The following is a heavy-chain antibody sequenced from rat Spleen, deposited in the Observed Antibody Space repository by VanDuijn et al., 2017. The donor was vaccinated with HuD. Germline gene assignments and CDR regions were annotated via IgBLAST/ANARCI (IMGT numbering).Heavy chain of an antibody. CDR2: MWSDGDT. J-gene: IGHJ2*01. CDR3: ARELGG. V-gene: IGHV2-32*01. CDR1: GFSLTSYH. D-gene: IGHD5-1*01. Sequence: QVQLKESGPGLVQPSQTLSLTCTVSGFSLTSYHVHWVRQPPGKGLEWMGVMWSDGDTSYNSALKSRLSISRDTSKSQVFLKMNSLQTEDTATYYCARELGGWGQGLMVTVSS.